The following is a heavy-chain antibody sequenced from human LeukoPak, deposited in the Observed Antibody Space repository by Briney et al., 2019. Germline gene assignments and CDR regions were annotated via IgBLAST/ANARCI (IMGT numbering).Heavy chain of an antibody. V-gene: IGHV4-39*07. CDR2: IYYSGST. Sequence: SETLSLTCTVSGGSISSSSYYWGWIRQPPGKGLEWIGSIYYSGSTYYNPSLKSRVTISVDTSKNQFSLKLSSVTAADTAVYYCAKVTSSSSSSWYRPTYYYYYMDVWGKGTTVIVSS. CDR3: AKVTSSSSSSWYRPTYYYYYMDV. CDR1: GGSISSSSYY. D-gene: IGHD6-13*01. J-gene: IGHJ6*03.